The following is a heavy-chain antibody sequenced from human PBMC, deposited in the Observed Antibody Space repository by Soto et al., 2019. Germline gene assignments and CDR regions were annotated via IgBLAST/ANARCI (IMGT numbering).Heavy chain of an antibody. CDR3: ARQPSGTVTPDH. Sequence: DVQLVESGGGVVEPGGSLRLSCVGSGYSFSNYWMHWVRQAPGGGLVWVSRIDRDGYSSTYAEPMKGRFTISRDNAKNTRYLQINSLRGDDTAVYYCARQPSGTVTPDHWGQGTLVTVSS. CDR1: GYSFSNYW. V-gene: IGHV3-74*01. CDR2: IDRDGYSS. J-gene: IGHJ4*02. D-gene: IGHD4-17*01.